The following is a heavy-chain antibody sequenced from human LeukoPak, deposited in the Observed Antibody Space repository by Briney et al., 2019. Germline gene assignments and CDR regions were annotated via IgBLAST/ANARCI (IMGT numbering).Heavy chain of an antibody. Sequence: SVKVSCKASGGTFSSYAISWVRQAPGQGLEWMGRIIPIFGIANYAQKFQGRVTITADKPTSTAYMELSSLRSEDTAVYYCARVRYYDSSGDPFDYWGQGTLVTVSS. V-gene: IGHV1-69*04. D-gene: IGHD3-22*01. CDR1: GGTFSSYA. CDR3: ARVRYYDSSGDPFDY. CDR2: IIPIFGIA. J-gene: IGHJ4*02.